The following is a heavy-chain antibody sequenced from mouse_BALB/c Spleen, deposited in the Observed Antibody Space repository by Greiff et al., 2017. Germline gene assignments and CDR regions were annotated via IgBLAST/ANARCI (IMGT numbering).Heavy chain of an antibody. CDR2: ISSGSSTI. D-gene: IGHD2-14*01. V-gene: IGHV5-17*02. CDR1: GFTFSSFG. Sequence: DVMLVESGGGLVQHGGSRKLSCAASGFTFSSFGMHWVRQAPEKGLEWVAYISSGSSTIYYADTVKGRFTISRDNPKNTLFLQMTSLRSEDTAMYYCARNYRYDDWYFDVWGAGTTVTVSS. J-gene: IGHJ1*01. CDR3: ARNYRYDDWYFDV.